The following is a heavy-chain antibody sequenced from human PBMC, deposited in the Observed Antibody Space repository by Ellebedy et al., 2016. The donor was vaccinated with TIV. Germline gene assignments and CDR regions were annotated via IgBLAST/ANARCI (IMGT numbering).Heavy chain of an antibody. V-gene: IGHV3-23*01. D-gene: IGHD6-19*01. CDR3: VKDRVGQWLATFYFDY. Sequence: GESLKISCAASGFSSGFSFSRYAMGWVRQAPGKGLEWVSDISGSGGSTYYADSVKGRFTISRANAKHSLHLQMNSLRAEDTALYYCVKDRVGQWLATFYFDYWGQGILVTVSS. CDR1: GFSSGFSFSRYA. CDR2: ISGSGGST. J-gene: IGHJ4*02.